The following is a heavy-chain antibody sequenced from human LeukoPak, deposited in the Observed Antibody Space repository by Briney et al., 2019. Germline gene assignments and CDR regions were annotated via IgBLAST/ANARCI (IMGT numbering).Heavy chain of an antibody. D-gene: IGHD3-16*01. CDR1: GFTFSTYA. CDR2: INNSGDRT. J-gene: IGHJ6*03. CDR3: AKLREDAPYYYYYMDV. Sequence: PGGSLRLSCAASGFTFSTYAISWVRQAPGKGLEWVSVINNSGDRTYYADSVKGRFTISRANSKNTLYLQMNSLRAEDTAVYYCAKLREDAPYYYYYMDVWGKGTTVTVSS. V-gene: IGHV3-23*01.